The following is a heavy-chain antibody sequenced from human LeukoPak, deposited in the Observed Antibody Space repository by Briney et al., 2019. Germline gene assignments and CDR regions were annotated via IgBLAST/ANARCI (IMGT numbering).Heavy chain of an antibody. CDR2: VNLQGST. CDR1: GGSISNNNW. Sequence: SETLSLTCGVSGGSISNNNWWTWVRQPPGKGLEWIGEVNLQGSTNYNPSLKSRVAISVDKSENHISLKLTSVTAAHTAVYYCAREGGPYRPLDYSGQGTLVTGAS. J-gene: IGHJ4*02. CDR3: AREGGPYRPLDY. V-gene: IGHV4-4*02.